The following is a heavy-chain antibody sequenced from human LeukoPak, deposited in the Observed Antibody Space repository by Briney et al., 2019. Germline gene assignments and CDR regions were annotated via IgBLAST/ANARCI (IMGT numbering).Heavy chain of an antibody. V-gene: IGHV4-34*01. Sequence: SETLSLTCAVYGGSFSGYHWSWIRQPPGEGLEWIGEISQSGSTNDNPSLKSRVSISLDTSKNQFSLKLKSMTAADTAVYYCARVRGHYIDYWSQGTLVTVSS. CDR1: GGSFSGYH. CDR3: ARVRGHYIDY. CDR2: ISQSGST. D-gene: IGHD3-10*01. J-gene: IGHJ4*02.